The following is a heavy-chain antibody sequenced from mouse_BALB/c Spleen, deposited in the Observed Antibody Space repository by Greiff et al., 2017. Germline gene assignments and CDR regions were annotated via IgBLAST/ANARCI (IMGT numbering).Heavy chain of an antibody. J-gene: IGHJ1*01. CDR2: ISYSGST. CDR1: GYSITSDYA. D-gene: IGHD1-1*01. V-gene: IGHV3-2*02. Sequence: ESGPGLVKPSQSLSLTCTVTGYSITSDYAWNWIRQFPGNKLEWMGYISYSGSTSYNPSLKSRISITRDTSKNQFFLQLNSVTTEDTATYYCARTPYYYGSSYFDVWGAGTTVTVSS. CDR3: ARTPYYYGSSYFDV.